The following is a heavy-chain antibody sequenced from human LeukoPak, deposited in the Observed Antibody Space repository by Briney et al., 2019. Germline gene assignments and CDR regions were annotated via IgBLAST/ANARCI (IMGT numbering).Heavy chain of an antibody. Sequence: ASVKVSCKASGYTFTGYYMHWVRQAPGQGLEWMGWINPNSGGTDYAQKFQGRVTMTRDTSISTAYMELSRLTSADTAVYYCARGTDITSTGTDAFAIWGQGTVVTVSS. D-gene: IGHD6-13*01. CDR3: ARGTDITSTGTDAFAI. CDR1: GYTFTGYY. J-gene: IGHJ3*02. V-gene: IGHV1-2*02. CDR2: INPNSGGT.